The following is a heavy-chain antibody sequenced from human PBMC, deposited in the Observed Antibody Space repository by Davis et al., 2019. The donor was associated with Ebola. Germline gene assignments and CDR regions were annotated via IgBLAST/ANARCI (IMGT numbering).Heavy chain of an antibody. CDR2: ISYDGSNK. CDR3: AKDIAYSSNTIDN. CDR1: GFTFSSYG. J-gene: IGHJ4*02. V-gene: IGHV3-30*18. Sequence: PGGSLRLSCAASGFTFSSYGMHWVRQAPGKGLEWVAVISYDGSNKYYADSVKGRFTISRDNAKNSLYLQMNSLRAEDTALYYCAKDIAYSSNTIDNWGQGTLVTVSS. D-gene: IGHD6-13*01.